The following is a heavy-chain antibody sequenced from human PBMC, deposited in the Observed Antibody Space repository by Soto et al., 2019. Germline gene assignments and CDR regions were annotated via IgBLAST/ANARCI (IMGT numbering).Heavy chain of an antibody. D-gene: IGHD4-17*01. J-gene: IGHJ6*02. CDR3: ARGGLYGFDYYYGMDV. Sequence: QVQLVESGGGVVQPGRSLRLSCAASGFSFRSYSMHWVRQAPGKGLEWVAVMSHDGSNKFYVDSVKGRFTISRDNSKNTLYLQMNSLRPEDTTVYYCARGGLYGFDYYYGMDVWGQGTTVTVSS. CDR1: GFSFRSYS. V-gene: IGHV3-30-3*01. CDR2: MSHDGSNK.